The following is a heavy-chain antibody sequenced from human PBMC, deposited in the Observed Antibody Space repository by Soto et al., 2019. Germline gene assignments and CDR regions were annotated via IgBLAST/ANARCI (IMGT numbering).Heavy chain of an antibody. CDR3: TPVDSDYSGSYPVGY. V-gene: IGHV3-15*01. Sequence: GGSLRLSCAASGFTFSNAWMSWVRQAPGKGLEWVGRIKSKTDGGTTDYAAPVKGRFTISRDDSKNTLYLQMNSLKTEDTAVYYCTPVDSDYSGSYPVGYWGQGTLVTVSS. D-gene: IGHD1-26*01. CDR2: IKSKTDGGTT. J-gene: IGHJ4*02. CDR1: GFTFSNAW.